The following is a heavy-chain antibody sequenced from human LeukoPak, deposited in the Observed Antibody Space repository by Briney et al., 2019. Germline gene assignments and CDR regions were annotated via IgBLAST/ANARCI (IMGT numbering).Heavy chain of an antibody. CDR1: GGSFSGYY. CDR2: INHSGST. J-gene: IGHJ4*02. V-gene: IGHV4-34*01. D-gene: IGHD3-22*01. CDR3: ACGYESSGYYHY. Sequence: KPSETLSLTCALYGGSFSGYYWSWIRHPPGKGLEWIGEINHSGSTNYNPPLKSRVTISLDTSKKQFSLKLSSVTAADTAVSYSACGYESSGYYHYWGQGTLVTVSS.